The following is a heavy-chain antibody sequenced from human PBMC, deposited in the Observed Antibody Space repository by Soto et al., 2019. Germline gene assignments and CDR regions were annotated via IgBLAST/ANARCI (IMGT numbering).Heavy chain of an antibody. CDR3: ARVGSSWFLVMDV. CDR1: GGSISSGGYY. J-gene: IGHJ6*02. CDR2: IYYSGST. Sequence: PSETLSLTCTVSGGSISSGGYYWSWIRQHPGKGLEWIGYIYYSGSTYYNPSLKSRVTISVDRSKNQFSQKVGSVTAADTAVYYCARVGSSWFLVMDVWGQGTTVTVS. V-gene: IGHV4-31*03. D-gene: IGHD6-13*01.